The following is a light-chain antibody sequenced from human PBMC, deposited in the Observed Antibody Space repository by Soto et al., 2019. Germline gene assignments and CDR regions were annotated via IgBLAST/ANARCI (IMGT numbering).Light chain of an antibody. Sequence: IVLTQSPGTLSLSPGERATLSCRASQSVRSSFLAWYQHKPGQAPRLLIYGASSRATGIPDRFSGSGSGTDFTLTIIRLEPEDFAVYYCQQYGGSPTFGQGTKVEIK. V-gene: IGKV3-20*01. J-gene: IGKJ1*01. CDR2: GAS. CDR1: QSVRSSF. CDR3: QQYGGSPT.